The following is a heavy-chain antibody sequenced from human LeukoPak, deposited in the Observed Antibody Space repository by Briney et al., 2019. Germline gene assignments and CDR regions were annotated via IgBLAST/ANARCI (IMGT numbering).Heavy chain of an antibody. D-gene: IGHD2-2*01. Sequence: ASVKVSCKASGYTFTGHYMHWARQAPGQGLEWMGWINPNSGDRNSAQKFQGRVTMTRDTSISTVYMELSRLGPDDTAVYYCARDDQIVVVPDGDAFDIWGQGTMVTVSS. CDR3: ARDDQIVVVPDGDAFDI. V-gene: IGHV1-2*02. CDR2: INPNSGDR. CDR1: GYTFTGHY. J-gene: IGHJ3*02.